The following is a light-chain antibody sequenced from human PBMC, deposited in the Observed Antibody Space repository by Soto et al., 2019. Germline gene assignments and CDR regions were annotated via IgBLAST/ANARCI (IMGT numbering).Light chain of an antibody. CDR1: QSVTSSY. CDR3: QHYGSSPGT. Sequence: EIVLTQSPGTLSLSPGERATLTCRASQSVTSSYLAWYQQKPGQAPMLLMYGASIRATGIPDRFSGSGSGTDFTLPSSRMEPEDLAVYYCQHYGSSPGTFGPWTKVDIK. CDR2: GAS. V-gene: IGKV3-20*01. J-gene: IGKJ3*01.